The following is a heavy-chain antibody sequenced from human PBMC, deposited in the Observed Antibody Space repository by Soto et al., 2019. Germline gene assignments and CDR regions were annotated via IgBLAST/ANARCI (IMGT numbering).Heavy chain of an antibody. Sequence: GASVKVSCKASGYTFTSYYMHWVRQAPGQGLEWMGIINPSGGSTSYAQKFQGRVTMTRDTSTSTVYMELSSLRSGDTAVYYCARALDTDFSVLAFDYWGQGTLVTVSS. CDR1: GYTFTSYY. V-gene: IGHV1-46*03. D-gene: IGHD2-15*01. CDR3: ARALDTDFSVLAFDY. J-gene: IGHJ4*02. CDR2: INPSGGST.